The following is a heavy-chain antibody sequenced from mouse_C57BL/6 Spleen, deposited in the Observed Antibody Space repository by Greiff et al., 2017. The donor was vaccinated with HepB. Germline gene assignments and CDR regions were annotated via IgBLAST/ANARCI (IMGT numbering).Heavy chain of an antibody. CDR1: GYAFSSYW. Sequence: VQLQQSGAELVKPGASVKISCKASGYAFSSYWMNWVKQRPGKGLEWIGQIYPGDGDTNYNGKFKGKATLTADKSASTAYMQLSSLTAEESAVYFCACVGGCDSAWFAYWGQGTLFTVSA. CDR3: ACVGGCDSAWFAY. J-gene: IGHJ3*01. CDR2: IYPGDGDT. V-gene: IGHV1-80*01. D-gene: IGHD2-2*01.